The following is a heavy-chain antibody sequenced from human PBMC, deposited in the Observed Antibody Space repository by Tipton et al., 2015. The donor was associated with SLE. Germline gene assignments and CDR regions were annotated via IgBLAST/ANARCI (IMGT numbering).Heavy chain of an antibody. D-gene: IGHD3-10*01. CDR2: IYYSGST. V-gene: IGHV4-59*08. J-gene: IGHJ4*02. CDR3: ARHASRRSGSYNEIDY. CDR1: GGSISSYY. Sequence: TLSLTCTVSGGSISSYYWSWIRQPPGKGLEWIGYIYYSGSTNYNPSLKRRVTISVDTSKNQFSLKLSSVTAADTAVYYCARHASRRSGSYNEIDYWGQGTLVTVSS.